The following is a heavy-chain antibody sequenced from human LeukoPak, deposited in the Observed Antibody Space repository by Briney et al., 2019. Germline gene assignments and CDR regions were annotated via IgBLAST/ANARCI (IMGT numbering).Heavy chain of an antibody. CDR2: IYYSGST. CDR3: ARDNSPLYYYDSSGDHHWFDP. Sequence: SQTLSLTCTVSGGSISSGGYYWSWIRQHPGKGLEWIGYIYYSGSTYYNPSLKSRVTISVDTSKNQFSLKLSSVTAADTAVYYCARDNSPLYYYDSSGDHHWFDPWGQGTLVTVSS. CDR1: GGSISSGGYY. D-gene: IGHD3-22*01. V-gene: IGHV4-31*03. J-gene: IGHJ5*02.